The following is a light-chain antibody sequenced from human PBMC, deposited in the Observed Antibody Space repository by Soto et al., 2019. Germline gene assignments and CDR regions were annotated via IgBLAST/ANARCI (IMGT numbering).Light chain of an antibody. CDR1: SSDVGGYNY. CDR3: CSYAGSFPLV. CDR2: DVS. J-gene: IGLJ2*01. Sequence: QSALTQPRSVSGSPGQSVTISRTGTSSDVGGYNYVSWYQQHPGKAPKLMIYDVSKRPSGVPDRFSGSKSGNTASLTISGLQAEDEADYYCCSYAGSFPLVFGGGTKLTVL. V-gene: IGLV2-11*01.